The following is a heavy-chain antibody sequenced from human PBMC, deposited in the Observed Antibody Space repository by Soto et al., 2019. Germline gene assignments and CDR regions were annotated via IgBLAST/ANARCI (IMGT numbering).Heavy chain of an antibody. J-gene: IGHJ5*02. CDR1: GGSVSSGSYY. Sequence: SETLSLTCTVSGGSVSSGSYYWSWIRQPPGKGLEWIGYIYYSGSTNYNPSLKSRVTISVDTSKNQFSLKLSSVTAADTAVYYCARYVGGGYCSSNSFHNRFDPWGQGTLVTVS. V-gene: IGHV4-61*01. CDR2: IYYSGST. CDR3: ARYVGGGYCSSNSFHNRFDP. D-gene: IGHD2-2*01.